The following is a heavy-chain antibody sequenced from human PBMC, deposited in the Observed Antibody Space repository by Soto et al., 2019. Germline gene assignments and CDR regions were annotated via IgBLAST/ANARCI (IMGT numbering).Heavy chain of an antibody. CDR1: GFTFSSYA. CDR3: AKDLPHRITIFGVVKWYYYGMDV. Sequence: GGSLRLSCAASGFTFSSYAMSWVRQAPGKGLEWVAVISYDGSNKYYADSVKGRFTISRDNSKNTLYLQMNGLRAEDTAVYYCAKDLPHRITIFGVVKWYYYGMDVWGQGTTVTVSS. V-gene: IGHV3-30*18. J-gene: IGHJ6*02. D-gene: IGHD3-3*01. CDR2: ISYDGSNK.